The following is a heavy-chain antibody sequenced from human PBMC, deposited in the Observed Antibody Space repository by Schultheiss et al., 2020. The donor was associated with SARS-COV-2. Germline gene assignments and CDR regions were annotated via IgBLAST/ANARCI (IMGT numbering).Heavy chain of an antibody. CDR2: IYYSGST. D-gene: IGHD3-22*01. Sequence: SETLSLTCAVSGGSISSSNWWSWVRQPPGKGLEWIGYIYYSGSTNYNPSLKSRVTISVDTSKNQFSLKVRSVTAADTAVYYCARGPYYDSSGYCIHWGQGTLVTVSS. CDR1: GGSISSSNW. J-gene: IGHJ4*02. CDR3: ARGPYYDSSGYCIH. V-gene: IGHV4-4*02.